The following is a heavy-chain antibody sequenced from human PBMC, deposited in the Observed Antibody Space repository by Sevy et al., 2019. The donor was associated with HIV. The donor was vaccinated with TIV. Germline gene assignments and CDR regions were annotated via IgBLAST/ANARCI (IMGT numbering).Heavy chain of an antibody. D-gene: IGHD3-22*01. CDR3: ARHYYDSSGYWYYFDY. V-gene: IGHV4-39*01. Sequence: SETLSLTCTVSGGSISSSSYYWGWIRQPPGKGLEWIGSIYYSGSTYYNPSLKSRVTISVDTSKTQFSLKLSSVTAADTAVYYCARHYYDSSGYWYYFDYWGQGTLVTVSS. CDR2: IYYSGST. CDR1: GGSISSSSYY. J-gene: IGHJ4*02.